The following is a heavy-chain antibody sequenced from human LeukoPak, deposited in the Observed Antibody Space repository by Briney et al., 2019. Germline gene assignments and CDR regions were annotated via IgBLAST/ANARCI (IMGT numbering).Heavy chain of an antibody. CDR2: IDYSGSS. CDR3: ARHSISGYALDY. Sequence: PAETLSLTCSVSGGSISSYSWTWIRQPPGKGLEWIRFIDYSGSSNYNPSLKSRVTISADPSTNHFSLNLTSVTAADTAVYYCARHSISGYALDYWGQGSRVTVSS. CDR1: GGSISSYS. D-gene: IGHD5-12*01. V-gene: IGHV4-59*08. J-gene: IGHJ4*02.